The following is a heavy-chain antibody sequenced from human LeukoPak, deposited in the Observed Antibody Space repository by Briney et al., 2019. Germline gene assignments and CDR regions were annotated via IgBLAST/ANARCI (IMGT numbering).Heavy chain of an antibody. J-gene: IGHJ4*02. CDR1: GGSISSSS. CDR3: AKDQNFVGWGDGYNSWFDY. CDR2: IRYDGSNK. Sequence: QPSETLSLTCTVSGGSISSSSYYWGWIRQPPGKGLEWVAFIRYDGSNKYYADSVKDRFTISRDNSKNTLYLQMNSLRAEDTAVYYCAKDQNFVGWGDGYNSWFDYWGQGTLVTVSS. D-gene: IGHD5-24*01. V-gene: IGHV3-30*02.